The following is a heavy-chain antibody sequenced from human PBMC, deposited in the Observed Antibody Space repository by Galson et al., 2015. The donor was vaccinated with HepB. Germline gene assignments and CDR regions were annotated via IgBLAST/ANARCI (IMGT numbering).Heavy chain of an antibody. CDR3: ARDRLRFFDY. D-gene: IGHD5-24*01. Sequence: SLRLSCAASGFTFSSYAMHWVRQAPGKGLEWVAVISYGGSNKYYADSVKGRFTISRDNSKNTLYLQMNSLRAEDTAVYYCARDRLRFFDYWGQGTLVTVSS. J-gene: IGHJ4*02. CDR2: ISYGGSNK. V-gene: IGHV3-30-3*01. CDR1: GFTFSSYA.